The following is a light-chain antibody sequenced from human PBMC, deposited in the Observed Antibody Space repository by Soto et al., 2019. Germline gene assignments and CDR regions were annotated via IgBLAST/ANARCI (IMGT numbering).Light chain of an antibody. Sequence: DIVMTQTPISLSVTPGQPTSISCKSSQSLLHSDGKTYLSWYLQKPGQPPQLLISEVSNRFSGVPERFSGSRSGTDFTLKISRVEADDVGVYYCMQSLELPRTFGQGTKVQIK. CDR2: EVS. CDR3: MQSLELPRT. V-gene: IGKV2D-29*01. CDR1: QSLLHSDGKTY. J-gene: IGKJ1*01.